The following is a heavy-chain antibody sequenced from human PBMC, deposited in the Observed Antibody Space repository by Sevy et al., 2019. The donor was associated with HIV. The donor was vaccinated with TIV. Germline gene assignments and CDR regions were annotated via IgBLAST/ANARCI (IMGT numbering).Heavy chain of an antibody. D-gene: IGHD5-12*01. Sequence: ASVKVSCKASGYTFTGYYMHWVRQAPGQGLEWMGWINPNSGGTNYAQKFQGRVTMTRDTSISTAYMELGRLRSDDTAVYYCARVRGYNFAFDYWGQGTLVTVSS. CDR2: INPNSGGT. CDR1: GYTFTGYY. CDR3: ARVRGYNFAFDY. V-gene: IGHV1-2*02. J-gene: IGHJ4*02.